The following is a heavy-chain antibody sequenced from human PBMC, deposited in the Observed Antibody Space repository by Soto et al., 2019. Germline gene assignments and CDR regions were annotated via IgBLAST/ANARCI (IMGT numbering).Heavy chain of an antibody. V-gene: IGHV4-59*08. CDR2: IYSNGGT. D-gene: IGHD1-26*01. CDR1: GDSIGTYN. Sequence: QVQLQASGPGLVKPSDTLSLTCTVSGDSIGTYNWGWIRQPPGKRLEWIGYIYSNGGTSYNPALKSRVTISADTSTKQFSLRLSSVTAADTAGYYCVRQGIGALHGLVDVWGQGTTVTVSS. J-gene: IGHJ6*02. CDR3: VRQGIGALHGLVDV.